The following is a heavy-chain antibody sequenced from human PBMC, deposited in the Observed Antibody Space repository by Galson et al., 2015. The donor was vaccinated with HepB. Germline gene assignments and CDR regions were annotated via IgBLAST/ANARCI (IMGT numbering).Heavy chain of an antibody. CDR1: GFTFSSYA. Sequence: SLRLSCAASGFTFSSYAMSWVRQAPGKGLEWVSAISGSGGSTYYADSVKGRFTISRDNSKNTLYLQMNSLRAEDTAVYYCAKAGLMITFGGVVSDWYFDLWGRGTLVTVSS. CDR2: ISGSGGST. D-gene: IGHD3-16*01. CDR3: AKAGLMITFGGVVSDWYFDL. J-gene: IGHJ2*01. V-gene: IGHV3-23*01.